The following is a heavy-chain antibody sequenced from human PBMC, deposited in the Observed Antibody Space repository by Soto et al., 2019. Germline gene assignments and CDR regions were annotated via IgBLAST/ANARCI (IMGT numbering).Heavy chain of an antibody. CDR2: IHYSGST. D-gene: IGHD5-18*01. CDR3: GRLTGMVNGYHYYGWDV. CDR1: GGSISSAGYY. V-gene: IGHV4-31*03. Sequence: PSETLSLTCSVSGGSISSAGYYWSWIRQHPGKGLEWIGYIHYSGSTYYNPSLESRVTISVDTSKNEFSLNLSSVTAADTAVYFCGRLTGMVNGYHYYGWDVGGQGTTVTVSS. J-gene: IGHJ6*02.